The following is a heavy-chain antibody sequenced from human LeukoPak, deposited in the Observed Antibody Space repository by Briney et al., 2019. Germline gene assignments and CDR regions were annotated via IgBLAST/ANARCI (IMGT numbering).Heavy chain of an antibody. CDR1: GFTFNTYG. CDR2: ISYDGSNK. CDR3: ARDRDDSSGFQPDY. V-gene: IGHV3-30*19. Sequence: PGGSLRLSCAASGFTFNTYGMHWVRRAAGKGLEWVAVISYDGSNKYYADSVKGRFTISRDNSKNTLYLQMNSLRAEDTAVYYCARDRDDSSGFQPDYWGQGTLVTVSS. J-gene: IGHJ4*02. D-gene: IGHD3-22*01.